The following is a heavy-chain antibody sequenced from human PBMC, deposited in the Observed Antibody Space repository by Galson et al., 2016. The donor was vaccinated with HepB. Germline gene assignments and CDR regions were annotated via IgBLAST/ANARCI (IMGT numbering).Heavy chain of an antibody. D-gene: IGHD3-16*01. J-gene: IGHJ4*02. Sequence: SETLSLTCGVYGVSFSGNYWSWIRQSPGKGLEWLGEINQSGSTSYNPSLKSRVTMSADTSKSQFSLQLSLVAAADTAVYYFRVWRVVEEDEWWGQGTLVTVSS. CDR2: INQSGST. V-gene: IGHV4-34*01. CDR3: RVWRVVEEDEW. CDR1: GVSFSGNY.